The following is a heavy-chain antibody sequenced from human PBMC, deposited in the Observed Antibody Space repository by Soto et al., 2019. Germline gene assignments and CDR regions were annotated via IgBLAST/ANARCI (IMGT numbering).Heavy chain of an antibody. D-gene: IGHD2-15*01. CDR1: GGSISSNY. CDR3: ARERVVYAFEI. J-gene: IGHJ3*02. V-gene: IGHV4-59*01. Sequence: QVQLQESGPGLVKPSETLSLTCTVSGGSISSNYWSWIRQPPGKGLEWIGYIYYNGYTSYNPSLKRRVTISVDTSKNQFSLKLSSVTAADTAVYYCARERVVYAFEIWGQGTMVTVSS. CDR2: IYYNGYT.